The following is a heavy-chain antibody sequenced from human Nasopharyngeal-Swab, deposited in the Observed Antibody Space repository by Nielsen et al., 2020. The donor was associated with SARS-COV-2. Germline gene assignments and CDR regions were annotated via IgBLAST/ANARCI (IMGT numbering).Heavy chain of an antibody. CDR2: ISVSGTTM. CDR3: ARGPSSSRFDP. V-gene: IGHV3-11*01. D-gene: IGHD6-13*01. Sequence: GGPLRPPCVGPGSTSSDYYISWTRQVPGKGLEWVSYISVSGTTMYADSVRGRFTISRDNARKSVYLQLNRLRAEDTAVYYCARGPSSSRFDPWGQGSLVTVSS. J-gene: IGHJ5*02. CDR1: GSTSSDYY.